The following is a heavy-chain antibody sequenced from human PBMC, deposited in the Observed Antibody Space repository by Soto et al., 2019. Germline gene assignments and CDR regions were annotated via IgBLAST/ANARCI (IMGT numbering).Heavy chain of an antibody. J-gene: IGHJ5*02. D-gene: IGHD2-15*01. Sequence: VGSLRLSCAASGFTFSHAWMSWVRQAPGKGLEWVGRIKSKADGETKDYGAPVRGRFTISRDDAKDTLYLQMNSLRIEDTAVYYCCVVKRLDQYSTSGYWFDPWGPGTLVTVSS. CDR2: IKSKADGETK. CDR3: CVVKRLDQYSTSGYWFDP. CDR1: GFTFSHAW. V-gene: IGHV3-15*01.